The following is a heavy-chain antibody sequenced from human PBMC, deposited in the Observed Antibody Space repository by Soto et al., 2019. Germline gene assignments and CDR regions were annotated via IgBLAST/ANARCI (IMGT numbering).Heavy chain of an antibody. CDR2: IFYSGGT. CDR1: GGSILDSTYY. V-gene: IGHV4-39*01. Sequence: QLLLQESGPGLVKPSETLSLTCTVSGGSILDSTYYWAWIRQSPGKGLEWIGTIFYSGGTFYPPSLKSRVTMPVDTSNNQFSLKLSSVTSADTAVYYCARQASGYYYGWFDPWGQGTLVTVSS. J-gene: IGHJ5*02. D-gene: IGHD3-22*01. CDR3: ARQASGYYYGWFDP.